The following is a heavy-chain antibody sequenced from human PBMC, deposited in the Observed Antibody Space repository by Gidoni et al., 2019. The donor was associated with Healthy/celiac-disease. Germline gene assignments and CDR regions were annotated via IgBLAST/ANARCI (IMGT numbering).Heavy chain of an antibody. CDR1: GYSISSGYY. D-gene: IGHD4-17*01. CDR3: ARARDYGDLYNWFDP. V-gene: IGHV4-38-2*02. Sequence: QVQLQESGPGLVKPSETLSLTCTVSGYSISSGYYWGWIRQPPGKGLEWIGSIYHSGSTYDNPSLKSRVTISVDTSKNQFSLKLSSVTAADTAVYYCARARDYGDLYNWFDPWGQGTLVTVSS. CDR2: IYHSGST. J-gene: IGHJ5*02.